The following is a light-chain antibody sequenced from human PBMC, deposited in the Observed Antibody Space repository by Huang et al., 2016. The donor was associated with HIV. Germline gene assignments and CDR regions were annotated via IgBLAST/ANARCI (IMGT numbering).Light chain of an antibody. J-gene: IGKJ4*01. Sequence: DIQMTQSPSSLSASVGDRVTITCQASQDINNFLNWYQQKPGKAPKLLILDASNLQTGVPSRFSGSGSGTHSTFTITSLQRDDIGTYYCQQYDDVPISFGGGTKV. CDR3: QQYDDVPIS. CDR1: QDINNF. V-gene: IGKV1-33*01. CDR2: DAS.